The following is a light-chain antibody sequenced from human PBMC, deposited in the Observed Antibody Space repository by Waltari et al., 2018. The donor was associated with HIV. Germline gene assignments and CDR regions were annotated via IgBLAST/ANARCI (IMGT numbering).Light chain of an antibody. CDR1: QTLVYRKGHKLYNY. CDR3: MQALQTPRT. V-gene: IGKV2-28*01. CDR2: LGS. J-gene: IGKJ2*02. Sequence: DIVMTQSPLSLPVPPGEPASISRISSQTLVYRKGHKLYNYLEWYLQKPGQSPQLLIYLGSNRASGVPDRFSGSGSGTDFTLKISRVEAEDVGVYYCMQALQTPRTFGQGTKLEMK.